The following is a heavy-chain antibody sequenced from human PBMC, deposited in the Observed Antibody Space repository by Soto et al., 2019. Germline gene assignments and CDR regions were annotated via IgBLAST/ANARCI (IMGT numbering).Heavy chain of an antibody. D-gene: IGHD1-1*01. CDR1: GFTFSSYA. CDR2: ISGSGGST. Sequence: GGSLRLSCAASGFTFSSYAMNWVRQAPGKGLEWVSTISGSGGSTYYADSVKGQFTISRDNSKNTLYLQMSSLRAEDTAVYYCAKATSSGTSRPFDDWGQGTRVTVAS. J-gene: IGHJ4*02. V-gene: IGHV3-23*01. CDR3: AKATSSGTSRPFDD.